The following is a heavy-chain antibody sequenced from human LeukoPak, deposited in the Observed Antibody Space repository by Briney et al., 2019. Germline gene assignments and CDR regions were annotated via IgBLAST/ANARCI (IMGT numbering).Heavy chain of an antibody. CDR2: ISYDGSNK. J-gene: IGHJ4*02. CDR1: GFTFSSYA. D-gene: IGHD1-1*01. V-gene: IGHV3-30-3*01. Sequence: GGSLRLSCAASGFTFSSYAMHWVRQAPGKGLEWVAGISYDGSNKYYADSVKGRFTISRDNSKNTLYLQMNSLRAEDTAVYYCARDRNDVLDYWGQGTLVTVSS. CDR3: ARDRNDVLDY.